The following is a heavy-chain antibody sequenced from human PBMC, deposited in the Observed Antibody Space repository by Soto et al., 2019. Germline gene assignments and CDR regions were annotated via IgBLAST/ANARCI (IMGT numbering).Heavy chain of an antibody. CDR1: GGTFSSYA. CDR3: ARDLSSIAAAGTALEYYYYYGMDV. V-gene: IGHV1-69*13. CDR2: IIPIFGTA. D-gene: IGHD6-13*01. J-gene: IGHJ6*02. Sequence: SVKVSCKASGGTFSSYAISWVRQAPGQGLEWMGGIIPIFGTANYAQKFQGRVTITADESTSTAYMELSSLRSEDTAVYYCARDLSSIAAAGTALEYYYYYGMDVWGQGTTVTVSS.